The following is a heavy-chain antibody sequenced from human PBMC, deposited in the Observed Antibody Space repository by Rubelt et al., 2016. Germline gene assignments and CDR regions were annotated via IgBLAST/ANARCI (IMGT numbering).Heavy chain of an antibody. D-gene: IGHD5-12*01. Sequence: VRQAPGKGLEWVSTISGGGANTFYADSVKGRFTISRDNSRNTVYLQMNSLRAEDTAVYYRARPPITYSGYDYRNYRDYWGQGTLVTVSS. CDR2: ISGGGANT. CDR3: ARPPITYSGYDYRNYRDY. J-gene: IGHJ4*02. V-gene: IGHV3-23*01.